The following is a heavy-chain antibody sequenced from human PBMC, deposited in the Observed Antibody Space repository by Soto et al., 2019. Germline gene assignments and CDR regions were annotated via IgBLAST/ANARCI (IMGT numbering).Heavy chain of an antibody. V-gene: IGHV1-69*13. J-gene: IGHJ4*02. Sequence: SVKVSCKXSGGTFGSHGIAWVRQAPGQGLEWMGGLIAMLGTPTYARKVQGRATITADESLTSSYLELRSLRSEDAAVYFCARGAMANFDYWGQGTVVTVS. CDR2: LIAMLGTP. CDR3: ARGAMANFDY. D-gene: IGHD5-18*01. CDR1: GGTFGSHG.